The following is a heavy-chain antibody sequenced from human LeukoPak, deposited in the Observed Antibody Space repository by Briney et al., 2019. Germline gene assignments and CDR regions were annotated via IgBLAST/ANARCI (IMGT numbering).Heavy chain of an antibody. Sequence: SETLSLTCTVSGGSIRTYYWSWVREPPGKGREWIGYIYNSGRNNDNPSLKRRVSITVDKCKNQFSLKLSSVPAADAAVYYCARVGADFWSGHFFDFWGQGTLVTVSS. V-gene: IGHV4-59*01. CDR1: GGSIRTYY. J-gene: IGHJ4*02. CDR2: IYNSGRN. CDR3: ARVGADFWSGHFFDF. D-gene: IGHD3-3*01.